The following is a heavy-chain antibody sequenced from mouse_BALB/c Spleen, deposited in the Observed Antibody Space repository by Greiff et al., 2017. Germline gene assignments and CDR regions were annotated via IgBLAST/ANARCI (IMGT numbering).Heavy chain of an antibody. CDR1: GYTFTSYN. J-gene: IGHJ2*01. CDR3: AREVDAGRSVFDY. D-gene: IGHD1-1*01. V-gene: IGHV1-12*01. Sequence: QVQLQQSGAALVRSGASVKMSCKASGYTFTSYNMLWVTQTPGQGLEWIGSIYPGNGGTNYHQKFKGKATLTADTSSSTAYMQISSLPSEDSAVYDCAREVDAGRSVFDYWGQGTTLTVSS. CDR2: IYPGNGGT.